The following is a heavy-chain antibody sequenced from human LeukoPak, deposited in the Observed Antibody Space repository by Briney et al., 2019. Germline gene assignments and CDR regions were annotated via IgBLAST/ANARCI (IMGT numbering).Heavy chain of an antibody. J-gene: IGHJ5*02. D-gene: IGHD6-19*01. Sequence: SETLSLTCTVSGGSISRSSDYWGWIRLPPGMGLEWIGTIYYGGSTYYNPSLKSRVTISVDTSKNQFSLKLSSVTAADTAVYYCAILMGINTGGWFDWFDPWGQGILVTVSS. V-gene: IGHV4-39*01. CDR3: AILMGINTGGWFDWFDP. CDR2: IYYGGST. CDR1: GGSISRSSDY.